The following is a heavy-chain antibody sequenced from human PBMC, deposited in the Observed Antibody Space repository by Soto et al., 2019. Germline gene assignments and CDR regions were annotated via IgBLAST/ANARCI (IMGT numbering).Heavy chain of an antibody. J-gene: IGHJ4*02. CDR1: GGSFSGYY. V-gene: IGHV4-34*01. CDR3: ARVDDY. Sequence: QVQLQQWGAGLLKPSETLSLTCAVYGGSFSGYYCSWIRQSPGKGLEWIGEINHRGSTKYNPSLKSRLTISVDTSKNQFSLNLMSVTAADTAVYYCARVDDYWGQGTLVTVSS. CDR2: INHRGST.